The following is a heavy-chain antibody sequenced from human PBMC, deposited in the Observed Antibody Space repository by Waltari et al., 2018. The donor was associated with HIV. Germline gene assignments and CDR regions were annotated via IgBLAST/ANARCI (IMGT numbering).Heavy chain of an antibody. D-gene: IGHD3-10*01. CDR2: INQAGTER. J-gene: IGHJ4*02. CDR1: GFTFSFFW. V-gene: IGHV3-7*01. CDR3: ATTHGSGDYDNDFDY. Sequence: EVQLVESGGGWVQPGGSLTLTCEASGFTFSFFWLIWVRQAPGKGLELVANINQAGTERHYVDSVRGRFTISRDNGKTSLFLQMDNLSVEDTAVYYCATTHGSGDYDNDFDYWGQGTLV.